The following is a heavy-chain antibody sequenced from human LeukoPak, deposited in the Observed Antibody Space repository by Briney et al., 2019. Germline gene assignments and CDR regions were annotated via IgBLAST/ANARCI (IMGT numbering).Heavy chain of an antibody. CDR3: ARRAVAASVPFDY. CDR2: IKQDGSEK. V-gene: IGHV3-7*01. J-gene: IGHJ4*02. D-gene: IGHD6-19*01. Sequence: PGGSLRLSCAASGFTLSTYWMSWVRQAPGKGLEWVAHIKQDGSEKYYVDSVKGRFTISRDNAKNSLYLQMNSLRAEDTAVYYCARRAVAASVPFDYWGQGTLVTVSS. CDR1: GFTLSTYW.